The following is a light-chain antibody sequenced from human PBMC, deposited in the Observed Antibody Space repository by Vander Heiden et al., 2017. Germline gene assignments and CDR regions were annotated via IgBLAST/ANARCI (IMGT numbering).Light chain of an antibody. CDR2: AAS. V-gene: IGKV1-39*01. J-gene: IGKJ3*01. CDR1: QSISSY. CDR3: HQSVWTPGFT. Sequence: DIQMTQSPSSLSASVADRVTITCRASQSISSYLNWYQQKPGKANKLLIYAASSLHREVPSRSRGSGTGTGSTLTISIRQPEAFATESCHQSVWTPGFTFGPGTKVEIK.